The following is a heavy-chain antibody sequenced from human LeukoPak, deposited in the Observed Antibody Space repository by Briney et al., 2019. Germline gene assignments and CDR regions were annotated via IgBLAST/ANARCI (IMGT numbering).Heavy chain of an antibody. CDR2: INHSGST. Sequence: SETLSLTCAVYGGSFSGYYWSWIRQPPGKGLEWIGEINHSGSTNYNPSLKSRVTISVDTSKNQSSLKLSSVTAADTAVYYCARPEEYCSGGSCYFWFDPWGQGTLVTVSS. CDR1: GGSFSGYY. J-gene: IGHJ5*02. V-gene: IGHV4-34*01. CDR3: ARPEEYCSGGSCYFWFDP. D-gene: IGHD2-15*01.